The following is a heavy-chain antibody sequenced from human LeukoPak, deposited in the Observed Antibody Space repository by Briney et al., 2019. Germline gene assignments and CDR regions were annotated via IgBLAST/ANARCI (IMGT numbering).Heavy chain of an antibody. CDR2: IYHSGST. V-gene: IGHV4-4*02. CDR1: GGSISSSNW. Sequence: PSETLSLTCAVSGGSISSSNWWSWVRQPPGKGLEWIGEIYHSGSTNHNPSLKSRVTISVDTSKNQFSLKLSSVTAADTAVYYCARHLDYDILTGYSKGYNWFDPWGQGTLVTVSS. D-gene: IGHD3-9*01. CDR3: ARHLDYDILTGYSKGYNWFDP. J-gene: IGHJ5*02.